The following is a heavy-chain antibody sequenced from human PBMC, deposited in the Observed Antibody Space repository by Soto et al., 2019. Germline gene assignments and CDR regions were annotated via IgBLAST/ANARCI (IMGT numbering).Heavy chain of an antibody. J-gene: IGHJ4*02. CDR3: ARGGQNGYYDSRAMVDY. CDR2: ISAYNGNT. CDR1: GYTFTSYG. V-gene: IGHV1-18*01. D-gene: IGHD3-22*01. Sequence: QVQLVQSGAEVKKPGASVKVSCKASGYTFTSYGISWVRQAPGQGLEWMGWISAYNGNTNYAEKLQGRVTMTTDTSTPTGYMELRSLRSDDTAVYYCARGGQNGYYDSRAMVDYWGQGTLVTVSS.